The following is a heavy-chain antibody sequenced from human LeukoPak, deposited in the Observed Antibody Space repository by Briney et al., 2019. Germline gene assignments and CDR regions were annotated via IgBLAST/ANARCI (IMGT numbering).Heavy chain of an antibody. Sequence: SVTVSCKASGGTFSSYAISWVRQAPGQGLEWMGRIIPIFGTANYAQKFQGRVTITADKSTSTAYMELSSLRSEDTAVYYCARDGDGFFGSSGYYTYFDYWGQGTLVTVSS. CDR3: ARDGDGFFGSSGYYTYFDY. J-gene: IGHJ4*02. D-gene: IGHD3-22*01. CDR2: IIPIFGTA. V-gene: IGHV1-69*06. CDR1: GGTFSSYA.